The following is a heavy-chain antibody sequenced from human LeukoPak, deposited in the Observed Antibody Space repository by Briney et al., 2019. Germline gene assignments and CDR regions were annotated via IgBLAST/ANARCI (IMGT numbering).Heavy chain of an antibody. CDR2: IYTSGST. V-gene: IGHV4-61*02. D-gene: IGHD4-17*01. CDR1: GDSISSGNYY. J-gene: IGHJ5*02. CDR3: ARGPPGDNWFDP. Sequence: KPSQTLSLTCTVSGDSISSGNYYWSWIRQPAGKGLEWIGRIYTSGSTNYNSSLKSRVTMSVDTSKNQFSLKLSSVTAADTAAYYCARGPPGDNWFDPWGQGTPVTVSS.